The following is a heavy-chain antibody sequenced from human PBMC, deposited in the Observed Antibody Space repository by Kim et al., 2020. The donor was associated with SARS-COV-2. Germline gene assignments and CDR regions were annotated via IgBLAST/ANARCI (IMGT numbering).Heavy chain of an antibody. CDR1: GGSISSYY. V-gene: IGHV4-59*13. CDR3: ARVPSLGGGWVDY. J-gene: IGHJ4*02. CDR2: IYYSGST. D-gene: IGHD3-16*01. Sequence: SETLSLTCTVSGGSISSYYWSWIRQPPGKGLEWIGYIYYSGSTNYNPSLKSRVTISVDTSKNQFSLKLSSVTAADTAVYYCARVPSLGGGWVDYWGQGTLVTVSS.